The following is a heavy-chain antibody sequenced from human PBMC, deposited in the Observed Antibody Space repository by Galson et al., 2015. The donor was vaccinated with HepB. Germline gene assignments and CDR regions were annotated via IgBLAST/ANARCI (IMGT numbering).Heavy chain of an antibody. V-gene: IGHV3-30*18. CDR1: GFTFSSYG. CDR2: ISYDGSNK. CDR3: AKDHGVVPAAWNWYFDL. D-gene: IGHD2-2*01. J-gene: IGHJ2*01. Sequence: LRLSCAASGFTFSSYGMHWVRQAPGKGLEWVAVISYDGSNKYYADSVKGRFTISRDNSKNTLYLQMNSLRAEDTAVYYCAKDHGVVPAAWNWYFDLWGRGTLVTVSS.